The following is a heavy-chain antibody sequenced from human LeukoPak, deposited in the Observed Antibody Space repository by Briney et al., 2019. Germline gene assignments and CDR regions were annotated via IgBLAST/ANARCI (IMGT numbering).Heavy chain of an antibody. Sequence: PGGSLRLSCVTSEFTFSSYEMNWVRQAPGKGLEWVSYISGSGSPIFYAGSVKGRFTISRDNAQNSLYLQMNSLRAEDTAVYYCATEWLLGAMNAFDIWGQGTMVTVSS. CDR2: ISGSGSPI. V-gene: IGHV3-48*03. D-gene: IGHD3-22*01. CDR3: ATEWLLGAMNAFDI. CDR1: EFTFSSYE. J-gene: IGHJ3*02.